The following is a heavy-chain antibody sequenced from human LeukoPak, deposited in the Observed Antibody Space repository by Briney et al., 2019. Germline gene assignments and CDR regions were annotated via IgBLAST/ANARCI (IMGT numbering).Heavy chain of an antibody. CDR1: GYTFTSYG. Sequence: GASVKVSCKASGYTFTSYGISWVRQAPGQGLEWMGWISAYNGNTNYAQKLQGRVTMTTDTSTSTAYMELRSLRSDDTAVYYCAISSPPRGMTNAFDIWGQGTMVTVSS. V-gene: IGHV1-18*01. D-gene: IGHD4-11*01. CDR3: AISSPPRGMTNAFDI. CDR2: ISAYNGNT. J-gene: IGHJ3*02.